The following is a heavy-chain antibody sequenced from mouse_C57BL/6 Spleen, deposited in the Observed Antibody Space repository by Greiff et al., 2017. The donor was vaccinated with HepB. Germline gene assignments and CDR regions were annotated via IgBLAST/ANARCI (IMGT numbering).Heavy chain of an antibody. CDR3: ARGDYDERGFAY. Sequence: VQLKESGPGMVKPSQSLSLTCTVTGYSITSGYDWHWIRHFPGNKLEWMGYISYSGSTNYNPSLKSRISITHDTSKNHFFLKLNSVTTEDTATYYCARGDYDERGFAYWGQGTLVTVSA. D-gene: IGHD2-4*01. V-gene: IGHV3-1*01. J-gene: IGHJ3*01. CDR2: ISYSGST. CDR1: GYSITSGYD.